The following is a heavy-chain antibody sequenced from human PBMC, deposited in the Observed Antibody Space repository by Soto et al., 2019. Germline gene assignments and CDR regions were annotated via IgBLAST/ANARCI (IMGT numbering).Heavy chain of an antibody. V-gene: IGHV3-23*01. D-gene: IGHD5-12*01. J-gene: IGHJ4*02. Sequence: EVQLLESGGGLVQPGGSLRLSCAASGFSFSSYAMVWVRQAPGKGLEWLSVISARGGSSYFVDSVKGRFTISRDNSKNVLSLEMNSLRAEDTAIYFCAKGSIEYSASVDNWGQGTLVLVSS. CDR1: GFSFSSYA. CDR3: AKGSIEYSASVDN. CDR2: ISARGGSS.